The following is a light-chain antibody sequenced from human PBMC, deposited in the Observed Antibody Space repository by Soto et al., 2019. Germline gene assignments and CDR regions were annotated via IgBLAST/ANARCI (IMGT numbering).Light chain of an antibody. CDR2: EVS. V-gene: IGLV2-11*01. CDR3: CSYAGSFTWL. J-gene: IGLJ3*02. Sequence: QSALTQPRSVSGSPGQAVTISCTGTSSDVGNYNYVSWYQQYPGKAPKLMIYEVSKRPSGVPDRFSGSKSGNTASLTISGLQTEDEGDYYCCSYAGSFTWLFGGGTKVTVL. CDR1: SSDVGNYNY.